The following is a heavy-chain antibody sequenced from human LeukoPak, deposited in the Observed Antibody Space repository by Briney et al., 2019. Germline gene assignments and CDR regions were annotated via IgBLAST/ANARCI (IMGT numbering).Heavy chain of an antibody. CDR1: GFTVSSNY. V-gene: IGHV3-53*04. CDR3: ARDKQGRDGYNYLKYWYFDL. J-gene: IGHJ2*01. Sequence: GGSLRLSCAASGFTVSSNYMSWVRQAPGKGLEWFSVIYSGGGTYYADSVKGRFTISRHNSKNTLYLQMNGLRAEDTAVYYCARDKQGRDGYNYLKYWYFDLWGRGTLVTVSS. CDR2: IYSGGGT. D-gene: IGHD5-24*01.